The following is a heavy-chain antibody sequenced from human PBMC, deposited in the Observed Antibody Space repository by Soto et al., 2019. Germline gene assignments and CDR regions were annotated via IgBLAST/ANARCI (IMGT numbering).Heavy chain of an antibody. Sequence: PGGSLRLSCNCSGFRFSGHAMTWVCQAPGKGLEWVGFIRNTPYGGTTDYAASVRGRFTISRDDSENIAYLQMNSLKTEDSGVYYCSRGSFGYYGPWGPGTLVTVSS. CDR1: GFRFSGHA. D-gene: IGHD2-2*03. J-gene: IGHJ5*02. CDR3: SRGSFGYYGP. CDR2: IRNTPYGGTT. V-gene: IGHV3-49*04.